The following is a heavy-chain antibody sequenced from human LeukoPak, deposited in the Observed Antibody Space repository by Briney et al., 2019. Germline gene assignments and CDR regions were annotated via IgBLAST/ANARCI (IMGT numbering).Heavy chain of an antibody. J-gene: IGHJ6*02. CDR2: ISGSGGST. D-gene: IGHD2-8*01. Sequence: GGSLRLSCAASGFTFSSYAMSWVRQAPGKGLEWVSAISGSGGSTYYADSVKGRFTISRDNSKNTLYLQMNSLRAEDTAVYYCARDKMVFRRYYYGMDVWGQGTTVTVSS. CDR1: GFTFSSYA. CDR3: ARDKMVFRRYYYGMDV. V-gene: IGHV3-23*01.